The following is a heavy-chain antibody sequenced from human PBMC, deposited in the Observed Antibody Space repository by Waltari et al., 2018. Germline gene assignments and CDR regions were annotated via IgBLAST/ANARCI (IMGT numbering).Heavy chain of an antibody. CDR3: ARIAYCGGDCYDFDY. D-gene: IGHD2-21*01. CDR2: IISRGSTI. V-gene: IGHV3-11*01. Sequence: QVQLVESGGGLVKPGGSLRLSCAASGFTFSDYYMSWIRQAPGKGLEWVSYIISRGSTINSADPVKGRFTISMDNAKNSLYLQMNSLRAEDTAVYYCARIAYCGGDCYDFDYWGQGTLVTVSS. CDR1: GFTFSDYY. J-gene: IGHJ4*02.